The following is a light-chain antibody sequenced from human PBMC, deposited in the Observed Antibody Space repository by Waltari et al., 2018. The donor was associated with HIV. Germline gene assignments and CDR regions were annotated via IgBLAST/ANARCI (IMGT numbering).Light chain of an antibody. CDR3: QQYGSSPYT. CDR2: DAS. Sequence: EIVLTQSPGTLSLSPWERATLSCRASQSVSSSYLAWYQQKPGQPPRLLIYDASNRATGIPDRFSGSGSGTDFTLTISRLEPEDFAVYSCQQYGSSPYTFGQGTKLEIK. V-gene: IGKV3-20*01. CDR1: QSVSSSY. J-gene: IGKJ2*01.